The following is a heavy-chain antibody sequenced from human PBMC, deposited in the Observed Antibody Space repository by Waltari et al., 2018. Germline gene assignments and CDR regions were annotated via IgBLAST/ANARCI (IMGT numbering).Heavy chain of an antibody. D-gene: IGHD1-26*01. J-gene: IGHJ4*02. CDR1: GFTFSSYW. CDR3: ARATVGATRAPSDY. CDR2: MKSDVSRT. V-gene: IGHV3-74*01. Sequence: EVQLVESGGGLVQPGGSLRLSCAASGFTFSSYWLPWVSQAPGKGMVWGSRMKSDVSRTSYSDAVKGRFTISRDNAKNTLYLQMNSLRAEDTAVYYCARATVGATRAPSDYWGQGTLVTVSS.